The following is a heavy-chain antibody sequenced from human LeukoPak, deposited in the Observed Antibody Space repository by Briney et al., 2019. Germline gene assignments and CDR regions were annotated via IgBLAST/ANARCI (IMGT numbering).Heavy chain of an antibody. CDR1: GFTFSSYG. CDR2: ISYDGSNK. V-gene: IGHV3-30*18. J-gene: IGHJ4*02. CDR3: AKGRYYYDSSGLPPFDY. D-gene: IGHD3-22*01. Sequence: GGSLRLSCAASGFTFSSYGKHWVRQAPGKGLEWVAVISYDGSNKYYADSVKGRFTISRDNSKNTLYLQMNSLRAEDTAVYYCAKGRYYYDSSGLPPFDYWGQGTLVTVSS.